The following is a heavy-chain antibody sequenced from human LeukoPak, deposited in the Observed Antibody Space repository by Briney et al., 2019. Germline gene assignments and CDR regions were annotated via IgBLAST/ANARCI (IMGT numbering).Heavy chain of an antibody. V-gene: IGHV4-59*11. D-gene: IGHD6-13*01. CDR2: IYYSGST. CDR3: ARESIAAAGTFDYYYYMDV. J-gene: IGHJ6*03. Sequence: SETLSLTCTVSGGSISSHYWSWIRQPPGKGLEWIGYIYYSGSTNYNPSHKSRVTISVDTSKNQFSLKLSSVTAADTAVYYCARESIAAAGTFDYYYYMDVWGKGTTVTVSS. CDR1: GGSISSHY.